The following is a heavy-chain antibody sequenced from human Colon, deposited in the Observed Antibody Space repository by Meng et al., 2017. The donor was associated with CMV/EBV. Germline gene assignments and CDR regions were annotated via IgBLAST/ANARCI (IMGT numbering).Heavy chain of an antibody. V-gene: IGHV3-48*04. CDR3: ARDRNDYYDSSHDAFDI. CDR1: GFTFSSYS. Sequence: GGSLRLSCAASGFTFSSYSVNWVRQAPGKGLEWVSYISSSSSTIYYADSVKGRFTISRDNAKNSLYLQMNSLRAEDTAVYYCARDRNDYYDSSHDAFDIWGQGTMVTVSS. CDR2: ISSSSSTI. D-gene: IGHD3-22*01. J-gene: IGHJ3*02.